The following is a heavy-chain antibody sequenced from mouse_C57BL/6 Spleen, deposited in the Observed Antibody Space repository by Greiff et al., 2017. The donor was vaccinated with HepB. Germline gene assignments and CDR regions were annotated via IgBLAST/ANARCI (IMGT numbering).Heavy chain of an antibody. CDR2: IYPRSGNT. CDR3: AREGIYYDYDVWFAY. CDR1: GYTFTSYG. V-gene: IGHV1-81*01. D-gene: IGHD2-4*01. J-gene: IGHJ3*01. Sequence: VQLQQSGAELARPGASVKLSCKASGYTFTSYGISWVKQRTGQGLEWIGEIYPRSGNTYYNEKFKGKATLTADKSSSTAYMELRSLTSEDSAVYFCAREGIYYDYDVWFAYWGQGTLVTVSA.